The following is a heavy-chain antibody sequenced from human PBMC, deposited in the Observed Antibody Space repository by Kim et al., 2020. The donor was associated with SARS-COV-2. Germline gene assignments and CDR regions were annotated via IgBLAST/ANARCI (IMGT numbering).Heavy chain of an antibody. Sequence: GGSLRLSCAASGFTSGFTFTNYDMSWVRQAPGRGLEWVSLIYSGGITTSYSDSVRGRFTISRDNSKSTLYLQMDSLTAEDTAVYYCAKDSYF. V-gene: IGHV3-23*03. CDR3: AKDSYF. CDR2: IYSGGITT. CDR1: GFTFTNYD. J-gene: IGHJ2*01.